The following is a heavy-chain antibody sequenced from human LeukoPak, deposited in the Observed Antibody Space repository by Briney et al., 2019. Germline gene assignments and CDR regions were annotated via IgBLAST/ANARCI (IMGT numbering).Heavy chain of an antibody. CDR2: INPSGGST. Sequence: ASVTVSCTASGYTFTSYYMHWVRQAPGQGLEWMGIINPSGGSTSYAQKFQGRVTMTRDTSTSTVYMELSSLRSEDTAVYYCARDSSGCWFDPWGQGTLVTVSS. J-gene: IGHJ5*02. D-gene: IGHD6-19*01. CDR1: GYTFTSYY. CDR3: ARDSSGCWFDP. V-gene: IGHV1-46*01.